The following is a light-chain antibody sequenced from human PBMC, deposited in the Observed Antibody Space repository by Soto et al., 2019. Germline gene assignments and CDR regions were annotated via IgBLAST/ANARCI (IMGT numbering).Light chain of an antibody. CDR1: QGISSY. Sequence: AIRMTQSPSSLSASTGDRVTITCRASQGISSYLAWYQQKPGKAPKLLIYAASTLQSGVPSRFSGSGSGTDFTLTISCLQSEDFATYYCQQYYSYLKTLGKGTKVEIK. V-gene: IGKV1-8*01. CDR3: QQYYSYLKT. CDR2: AAS. J-gene: IGKJ1*01.